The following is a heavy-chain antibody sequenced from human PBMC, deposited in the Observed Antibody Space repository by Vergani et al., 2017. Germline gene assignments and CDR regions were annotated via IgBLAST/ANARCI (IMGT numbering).Heavy chain of an antibody. Sequence: EVQLLESGGGLVQPGGSLRLSCAASGFTFSSYAMSWVRQAPGKGLEWVSAISGSGGSTYYADSLKGRFTISRDNSKTTLYLQMNSLRAEDTAVYYCAKXYQYSSSSDESPNWFDPWGQGTLVTVSS. V-gene: IGHV3-23*01. CDR2: ISGSGGST. D-gene: IGHD6-6*01. CDR1: GFTFSSYA. J-gene: IGHJ5*02. CDR3: AKXYQYSSSSDESPNWFDP.